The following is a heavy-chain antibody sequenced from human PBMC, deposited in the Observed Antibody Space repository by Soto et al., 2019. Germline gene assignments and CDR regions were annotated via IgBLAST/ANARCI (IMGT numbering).Heavy chain of an antibody. Sequence: QVQLVQSGAEVKKPGASVKVSCKASGYTFNNYAIHWVRQAPGQRLEWMGWITAGNGKTEYSQKLQGRVTIAMDTSASTAYRELSSLRSKNTSVYYCARAQYTSGRTYSFAYWGQGPLFTVSS. V-gene: IGHV1-3*01. J-gene: IGHJ4*02. CDR1: GYTFNNYA. CDR3: ARAQYTSGRTYSFAY. CDR2: ITAGNGKT. D-gene: IGHD6-19*01.